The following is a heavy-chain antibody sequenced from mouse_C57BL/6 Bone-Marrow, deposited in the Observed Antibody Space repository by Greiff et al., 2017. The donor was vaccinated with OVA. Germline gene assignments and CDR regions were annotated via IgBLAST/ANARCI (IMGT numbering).Heavy chain of an antibody. CDR2: IDPETGGT. Sequence: QVQLQQSGAELVRPGASVTLSCKASGYTFTDYEMHWVKQTPVHGLEWIGAIDPETGGTAYNQKFKGKAILTADKSSSTAYMELRSLTSEDSAVYYCTHYYGSSYDGYFDVWGTGTTVTVSS. V-gene: IGHV1-15*01. D-gene: IGHD1-1*01. J-gene: IGHJ1*03. CDR1: GYTFTDYE. CDR3: THYYGSSYDGYFDV.